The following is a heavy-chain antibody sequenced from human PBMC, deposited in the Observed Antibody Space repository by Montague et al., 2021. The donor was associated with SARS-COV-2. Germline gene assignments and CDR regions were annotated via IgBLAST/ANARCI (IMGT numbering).Heavy chain of an antibody. J-gene: IGHJ4*02. Sequence: SLRLSWSASGFTFSTYWMNWVRQAPVKGLEWVANVNEDGSEEYFVDSVKSRFTISRDNAKNSLFLQMNSLRAEDTAVYYCAREFDCWGQGTLVTVSS. CDR3: AREFDC. V-gene: IGHV3-7*01. CDR2: VNEDGSEE. CDR1: GFTFSTYW.